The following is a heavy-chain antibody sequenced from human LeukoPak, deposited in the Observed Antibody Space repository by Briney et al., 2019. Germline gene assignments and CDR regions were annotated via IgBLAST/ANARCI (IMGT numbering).Heavy chain of an antibody. V-gene: IGHV3-64*01. CDR3: ARDLLKQYYDFWSGYHDNDY. J-gene: IGHJ4*02. CDR2: ISSNGGST. Sequence: GGSLRLSCAASGFTFSSYAMHWVRQAPGKGLEYVSAISSNGGSTYYANSVKGRFTISRDNAKNSLYLQMNSLRAEDTAVYYCARDLLKQYYDFWSGYHDNDYWGQGTLVTVSS. CDR1: GFTFSSYA. D-gene: IGHD3-3*01.